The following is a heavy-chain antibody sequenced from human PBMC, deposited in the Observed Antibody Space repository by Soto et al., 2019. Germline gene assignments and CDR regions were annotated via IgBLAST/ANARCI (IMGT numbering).Heavy chain of an antibody. V-gene: IGHV1-3*01. CDR2: INAGNGNT. CDR1: GYTFTSYA. J-gene: IGHJ3*02. CDR3: ARPYSSGAAGAFDI. D-gene: IGHD6-19*01. Sequence: GASVKVSCKASGYTFTSYAMHWVRQAPGQRLEWMGWINAGNGNTKYSQKFQGRVTITRDTSASTAYMELSSLRSEDTAVYYCARPYSSGAAGAFDIWGQGTMVIVSS.